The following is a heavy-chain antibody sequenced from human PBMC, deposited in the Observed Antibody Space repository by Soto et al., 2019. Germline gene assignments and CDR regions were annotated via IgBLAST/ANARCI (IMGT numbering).Heavy chain of an antibody. Sequence: QVQLQESGPGLVKPSGTLSLTCEVSGGSISSNYWWSWVRQPPGKGLEWMGEMYHSGSTNYNPSQQRRLIISPDTSTNQFFLHLTSVTAAEPAVSSSARLPITTIEAHVYRPFAIWAPGTMATVSS. D-gene: IGHD3-22*01. CDR2: MYHSGST. J-gene: IGHJ3*02. CDR1: GGSISSNYW. CDR3: ARLPITTIEAHVYRPFAI. V-gene: IGHV4-4*02.